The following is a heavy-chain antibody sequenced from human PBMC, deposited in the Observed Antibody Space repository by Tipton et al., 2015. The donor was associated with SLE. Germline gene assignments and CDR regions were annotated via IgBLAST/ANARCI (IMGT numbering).Heavy chain of an antibody. V-gene: IGHV4-34*01. CDR3: ARDRLGGPFDY. CDR1: GGSFSGYY. CDR2: INHSGST. J-gene: IGHJ4*02. Sequence: LRLSCAVYGGSFSGYYWSWIRQPPGKGLEWIGEINHSGSTNYNPSLKSRVTISVDTSKNQFSLKLRSVTAADSAIYYCARDRLGGPFDYWGWGTLVTVSS. D-gene: IGHD1-26*01.